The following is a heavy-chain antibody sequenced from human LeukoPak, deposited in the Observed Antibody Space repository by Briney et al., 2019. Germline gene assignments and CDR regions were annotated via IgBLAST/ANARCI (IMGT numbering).Heavy chain of an antibody. J-gene: IGHJ4*02. CDR1: GGSIGSRNY. Sequence: SETLSLTCTVSGGSIGSRNYWGWVRQPPGMGLDWIGAIYYSGNTYYNPSLKSRVTISIDTSQNQFFLRLSSVTAADTAVYYCARHEEEDGYNAKTLDYWGQGALVTVSS. V-gene: IGHV4-39*01. CDR2: IYYSGNT. CDR3: ARHEEEDGYNAKTLDY. D-gene: IGHD5-24*01.